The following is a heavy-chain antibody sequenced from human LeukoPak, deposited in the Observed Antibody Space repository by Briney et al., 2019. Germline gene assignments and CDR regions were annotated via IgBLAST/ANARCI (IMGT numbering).Heavy chain of an antibody. J-gene: IGHJ5*02. CDR3: ARFSYSYGYS. CDR1: GGSISSYY. CDR2: IYYSGST. D-gene: IGHD5-18*01. Sequence: SETLSLTCTVSGGSISSYYWSWIRQPPGKGLEGIGYIYYSGSTNYNPSLKSRVTISVATSKNQFSLKLSSVTAADTAVYYCARFSYSYGYSWGQGTLVTVSS. V-gene: IGHV4-59*08.